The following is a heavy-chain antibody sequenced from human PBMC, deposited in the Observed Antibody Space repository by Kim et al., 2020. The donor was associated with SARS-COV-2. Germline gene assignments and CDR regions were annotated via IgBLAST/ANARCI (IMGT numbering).Heavy chain of an antibody. CDR3: ARRRRAAAYDY. CDR2: T. J-gene: IGHJ4*02. V-gene: IGHV5-51*01. Sequence: TRYSPSFQGQVTISADKSISTAYLQWSSLKASDTAMYYCARRRRAAAYDYWGQGTLVTVSS. D-gene: IGHD6-13*01.